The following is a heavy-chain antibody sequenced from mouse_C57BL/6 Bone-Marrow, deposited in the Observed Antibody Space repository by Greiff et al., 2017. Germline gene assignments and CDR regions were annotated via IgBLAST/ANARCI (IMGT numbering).Heavy chain of an antibody. D-gene: IGHD2-3*01. J-gene: IGHJ2*01. CDR3: AMADVYFYDY. Sequence: VQLQQSGAELVKPGASVKISCKASGYAFSSYWMNWVKQRPGKGLDLIGQIYPGDGDTNYNQKFKGKSPLTVDKSSSTAYMQLTRLTSEDSAVYYGAMADVYFYDYWGQGTTLTGSS. V-gene: IGHV1-80*01. CDR1: GYAFSSYW. CDR2: IYPGDGDT.